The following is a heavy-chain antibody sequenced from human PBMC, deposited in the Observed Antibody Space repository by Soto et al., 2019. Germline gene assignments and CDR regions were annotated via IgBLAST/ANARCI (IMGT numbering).Heavy chain of an antibody. CDR2: IIPIFGTA. CDR1: GGTFSSYA. J-gene: IGHJ4*02. Sequence: GASVKVSCKASGGTFSSYAISWVRQAPGQGLEWMGGIIPIFGTANYAQKFQGRVTITADESTSTAYMELSSLRSEDTDVYYCARGNDFWSGYILFDYWGQGTLVTVSS. V-gene: IGHV1-69*13. CDR3: ARGNDFWSGYILFDY. D-gene: IGHD3-3*01.